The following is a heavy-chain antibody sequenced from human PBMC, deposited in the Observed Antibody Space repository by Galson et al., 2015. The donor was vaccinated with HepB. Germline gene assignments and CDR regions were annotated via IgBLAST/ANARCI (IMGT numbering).Heavy chain of an antibody. V-gene: IGHV3-21*06. CDR1: GFAFRSHT. CDR2: ISGTKLKT. CDR3: ARDGGQGDAFDF. Sequence: SLRLSCAASGFAFRSHTIHWVRQAPGKGLEWVSCISGTKLKTYFAGSVRGRYSISRDNAKNSVSLQMNSLRADDTAVYYCARDGGQGDAFDFWGQGTMVTVSS. D-gene: IGHD3-16*01. J-gene: IGHJ3*01.